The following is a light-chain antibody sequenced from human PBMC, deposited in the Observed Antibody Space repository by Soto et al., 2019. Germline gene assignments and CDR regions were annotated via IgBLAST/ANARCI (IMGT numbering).Light chain of an antibody. CDR2: EVS. Sequence: QSVLTQPASVSGSPGQSITISCTGTSSDVGANGFVSWYQQHPGKAPKLMMYEVSNRPSGVSDRFSGSKSGNTASLTISGLRAEDEADYYCSSYTTSSTYVFGTGTKVTVL. CDR3: SSYTTSSTYV. CDR1: SSDVGANGF. V-gene: IGLV2-14*01. J-gene: IGLJ1*01.